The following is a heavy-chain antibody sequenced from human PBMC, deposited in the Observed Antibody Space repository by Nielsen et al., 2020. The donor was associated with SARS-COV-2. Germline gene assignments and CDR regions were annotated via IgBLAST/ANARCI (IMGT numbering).Heavy chain of an antibody. D-gene: IGHD6-13*01. J-gene: IGHJ1*01. CDR1: GDSVSNYY. CDR2: IYYSGSI. Sequence: SETLSLTCTVPGDSVSNYYWSWIRQPPGKGLEWIAYIYYSGSINYNPSLKSRATISIDTSKRQFSLKLTSVTAADTAVYYCARGYSSSWYGERFFQHWGQGTLVTVSS. V-gene: IGHV4-59*02. CDR3: ARGYSSSWYGERFFQH.